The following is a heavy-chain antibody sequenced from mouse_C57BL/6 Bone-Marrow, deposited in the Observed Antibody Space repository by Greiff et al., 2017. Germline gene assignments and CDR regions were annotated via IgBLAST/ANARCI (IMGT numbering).Heavy chain of an antibody. D-gene: IGHD2-12*01. CDR1: GYTFTSYW. CDR3: ARPYDSPGRFAY. CDR2: IPPDSGST. Sequence: VQLQQPGAELVKPGASVKLSCKASGYTFTSYWMHWVKQRPGQGLEWIGMIPPDSGSTNYNEKFKSKATLTVDKSSSTAYIQLSSLTSEDSAVYYCARPYDSPGRFAYWGQGTLVTVSA. V-gene: IGHV1-64*01. J-gene: IGHJ3*01.